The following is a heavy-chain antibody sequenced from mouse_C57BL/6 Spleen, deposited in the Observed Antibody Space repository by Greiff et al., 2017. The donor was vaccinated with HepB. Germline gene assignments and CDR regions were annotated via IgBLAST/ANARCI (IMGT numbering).Heavy chain of an antibody. V-gene: IGHV1-82*01. Sequence: QVQLQQSGPELVKPGASVKISCKASGYAFSSSWMNWVKQRPGKGLEWIGRIYPGDGDTNYNGKFKGKATLTADKSSSTAYMQLSSLTSEDSAVYCCARDYGRVGGYFDVWGTGTTVTVSS. CDR1: GYAFSSSW. CDR3: ARDYGRVGGYFDV. CDR2: IYPGDGDT. J-gene: IGHJ1*03. D-gene: IGHD1-1*01.